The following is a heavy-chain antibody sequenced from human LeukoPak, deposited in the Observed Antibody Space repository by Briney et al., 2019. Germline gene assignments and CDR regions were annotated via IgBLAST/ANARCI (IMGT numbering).Heavy chain of an antibody. V-gene: IGHV3-74*01. D-gene: IGHD3-22*01. CDR1: GFTFSSYW. CDR3: TREPCYFDSSGYYVRPRYYFDY. CDR2: INTDGSST. J-gene: IGHJ4*02. Sequence: GGSLRLSCAASGFTFSSYWMHWVRQPPGKGLVWVSRINTDGSSTSYADSVKGRFTISRDNAKNTLYLQMNSLRAEDTAVYYCTREPCYFDSSGYYVRPRYYFDYWGQGALVTVSS.